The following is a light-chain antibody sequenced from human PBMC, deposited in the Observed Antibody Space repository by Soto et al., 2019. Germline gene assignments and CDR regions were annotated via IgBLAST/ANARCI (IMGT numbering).Light chain of an antibody. CDR2: GAS. Sequence: EIVLTQSPGTLSLSPGERATLSCRASQSVSSSYLAWYQQKPGQSPRLLIYGASTRATGIPARFSGSGSGTDFTFTISRLEPEYVAVYYCHPYYSSPLTFGGGTKVEIK. J-gene: IGKJ4*01. V-gene: IGKV3-20*01. CDR1: QSVSSSY. CDR3: HPYYSSPLT.